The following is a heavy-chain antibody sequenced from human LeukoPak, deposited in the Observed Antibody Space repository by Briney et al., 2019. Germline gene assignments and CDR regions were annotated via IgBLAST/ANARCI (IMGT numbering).Heavy chain of an antibody. Sequence: SQTLSLTCTVSGGSISSGGYYWSWIRQPPGKGLEWIGYIYHSGSTYYNPSLKSRVTISVDRSKNQFSLKLSSVTAADTAVYYCARSEYSSSFDYWGQGTLVTVSS. J-gene: IGHJ4*02. D-gene: IGHD6-6*01. CDR1: GGSISSGGYY. CDR2: IYHSGST. V-gene: IGHV4-30-2*01. CDR3: ARSEYSSSFDY.